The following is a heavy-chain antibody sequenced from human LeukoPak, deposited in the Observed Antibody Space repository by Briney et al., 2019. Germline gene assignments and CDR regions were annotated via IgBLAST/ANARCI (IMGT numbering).Heavy chain of an antibody. CDR3: ARGLSYYGSGSYYYYYYGMDV. D-gene: IGHD3-10*01. CDR2: IIPILGIA. V-gene: IGHV1-69*04. J-gene: IGHJ6*02. Sequence: SVKVSCKASGGTFSSYAISWVRQAPGQGLEWMGRIIPILGIANYAQKFQGRVTITADKSTSTAYMELSSLRSEDTAVYYCARGLSYYGSGSYYYYYYGMDVWGQGTTVTASS. CDR1: GGTFSSYA.